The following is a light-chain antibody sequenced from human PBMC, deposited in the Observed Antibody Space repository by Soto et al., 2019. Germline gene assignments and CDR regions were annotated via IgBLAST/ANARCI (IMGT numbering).Light chain of an antibody. V-gene: IGKV3-15*01. CDR3: QQYNNWPPTWT. Sequence: EILMTQSPATLSVSPGERATLSCRASQSVSTNLAWYQQKPGQAPRLLIYGVSTRATGIPARFSGSGSGTEFPLTISSLQSEDFAVYYCQQYNNWPPTWTFGQGTKVEI. CDR1: QSVSTN. CDR2: GVS. J-gene: IGKJ1*01.